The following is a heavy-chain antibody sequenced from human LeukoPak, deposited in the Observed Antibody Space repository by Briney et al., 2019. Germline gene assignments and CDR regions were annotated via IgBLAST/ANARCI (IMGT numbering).Heavy chain of an antibody. J-gene: IGHJ5*02. Sequence: SETLSLTCAVYGWSFNDYYWNWIRQPPGKGLEWIGKINARGDTNYNPSLESRVTISVDTSKNQFSLRLTSMIAADTALYYCARGQVPAARGYNWFDPWGQGTLVTVSS. CDR3: ARGQVPAARGYNWFDP. CDR2: INARGDT. V-gene: IGHV4-34*01. CDR1: GWSFNDYY. D-gene: IGHD2-2*01.